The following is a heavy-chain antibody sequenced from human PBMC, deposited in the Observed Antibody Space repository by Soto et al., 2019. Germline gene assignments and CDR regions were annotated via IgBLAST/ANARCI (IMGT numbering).Heavy chain of an antibody. V-gene: IGHV1-3*05. D-gene: IGHD2-21*02. CDR3: ARSIVVVTALDY. Sequence: QVQLVQSGAEEKKPGASVKVSCKASGYTFTSYAMHWVRQAPGQRLEWMGWINAGNGNTKYSQKFQGRVTITRDTSASTAYMELVSLSSEDRAVYYCARSIVVVTALDYWGQGTLVTVSS. CDR2: INAGNGNT. CDR1: GYTFTSYA. J-gene: IGHJ4*02.